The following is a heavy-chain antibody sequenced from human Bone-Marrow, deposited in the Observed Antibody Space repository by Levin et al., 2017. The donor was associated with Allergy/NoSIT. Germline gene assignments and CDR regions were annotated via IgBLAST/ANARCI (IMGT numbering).Heavy chain of an antibody. D-gene: IGHD4-17*01. J-gene: IGHJ2*01. Sequence: GESLKISCAASGFTFSSYWMTWVRQAPGKGLEWVANIKQDGSEAYYVDSVRGRFTISRDNAKNSLYLQLNSLRAEDTAVYYCARKFHDYGDFPDLWGRGTLVTVSS. CDR2: IKQDGSEA. CDR1: GFTFSSYW. CDR3: ARKFHDYGDFPDL. V-gene: IGHV3-7*03.